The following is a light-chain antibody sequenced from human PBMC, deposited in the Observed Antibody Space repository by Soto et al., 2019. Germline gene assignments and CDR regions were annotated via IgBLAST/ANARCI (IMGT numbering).Light chain of an antibody. CDR2: EVN. CDR1: SSDIGNSDY. CDR3: SAFAASNTLL. J-gene: IGLJ2*01. V-gene: IGLV2-8*01. Sequence: QSALTQPPSASGSLGQSVTISCTVTSSDIGNSDYVSWYQQHPGKAPKLMIYEVNKRPSGVPNRFSGSKSGNMASLTVSGLQAEEEADYHCSAFAASNTLLFGGGTKLTVL.